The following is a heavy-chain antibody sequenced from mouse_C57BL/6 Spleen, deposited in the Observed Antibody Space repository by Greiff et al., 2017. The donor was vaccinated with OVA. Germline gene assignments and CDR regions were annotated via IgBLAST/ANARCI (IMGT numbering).Heavy chain of an antibody. CDR2: IRNKANGYTT. CDR1: GFTFTDYY. Sequence: EVQLVESGGGLVQPGGSLSLSCAASGFTFTDYYMSWVRQPPGKALEWLGFIRNKANGYTTEYSASVKGRFTISRDNSQSILYLQMNALRAEDSATYYCARLTGTVLDYWGQGTTLTVSS. CDR3: ARLTGTVLDY. V-gene: IGHV7-3*01. J-gene: IGHJ2*01. D-gene: IGHD4-1*01.